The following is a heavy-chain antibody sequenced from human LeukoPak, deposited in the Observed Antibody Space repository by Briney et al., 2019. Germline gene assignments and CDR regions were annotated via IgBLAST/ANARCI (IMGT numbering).Heavy chain of an antibody. D-gene: IGHD5-12*01. J-gene: IGHJ4*02. CDR3: AKVKPRGYSGYVYFDY. CDR1: GFTFSSYA. V-gene: IGHV3-23*01. Sequence: AGGSLRLSCAASGFTFSSYAMNWVRQAPGKGLEWVSAISGSGGSTYYADSVKGRFTISRDNSKNTLYLQMNSLRAEDTAVYYCAKVKPRGYSGYVYFDYWGQGTLVTVSS. CDR2: ISGSGGST.